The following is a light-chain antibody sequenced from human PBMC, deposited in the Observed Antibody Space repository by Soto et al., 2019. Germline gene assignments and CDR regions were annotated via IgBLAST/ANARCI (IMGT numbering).Light chain of an antibody. Sequence: QSVLTQPPSVSGAPGQNVTISCTGSSSNIGARYDVHWYQQLPGTAPKLLIYGNNNRPSGVPDRFSGSKSGTSASLAITGLQAEDEADYYCQSYDSSLSGGVFGGGTKLTVL. J-gene: IGLJ3*02. CDR3: QSYDSSLSGGV. CDR1: SSNIGARYD. V-gene: IGLV1-40*01. CDR2: GNN.